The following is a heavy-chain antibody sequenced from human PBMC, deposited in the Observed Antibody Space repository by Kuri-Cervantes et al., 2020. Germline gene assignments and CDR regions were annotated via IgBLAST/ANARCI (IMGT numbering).Heavy chain of an antibody. V-gene: IGHV3-33*01. D-gene: IGHD6-13*01. J-gene: IGHJ6*02. CDR1: GFTFSSYG. Sequence: GGSLSLSCPASGFTFSSYGMHWVRQAPGKGLEWVAVIWYDGSNKYYADSVKGRFTISRDNSKNTLYLQMNSLRAEDTAVYYCARALAPSSSWTPVFYYYYYGMDVWGQGTTVTVSS. CDR2: IWYDGSNK. CDR3: ARALAPSSSWTPVFYYYYYGMDV.